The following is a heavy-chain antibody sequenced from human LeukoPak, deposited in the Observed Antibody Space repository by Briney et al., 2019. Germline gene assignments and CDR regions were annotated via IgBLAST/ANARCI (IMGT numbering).Heavy chain of an antibody. D-gene: IGHD6-6*01. V-gene: IGHV1-8*01. CDR2: MNPNSGNT. Sequence: GASVKVSCKASGYTFTSYDINWVRQATGQGLEWMGWMNPNSGNTGYAQKFQGRVTMTRNTSISTAYMELSSLRSEDTAVYYCARGLTAARPIDYLGQGTLVTVSS. CDR1: GYTFTSYD. J-gene: IGHJ4*02. CDR3: ARGLTAARPIDY.